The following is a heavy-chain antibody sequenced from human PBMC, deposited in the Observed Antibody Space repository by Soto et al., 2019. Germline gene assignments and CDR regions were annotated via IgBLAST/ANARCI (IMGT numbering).Heavy chain of an antibody. V-gene: IGHV3-11*06. CDR2: ISSSNAHT. D-gene: IGHD6-13*01. Sequence: GGTLRLTCDASDFDLSDYYVSWIRKGQGKGLEWVSYISSSNAHTDYADSVKGRFTISRDNAKKSLYLQMNSLRVEDTAVYYCARGLSRSWYMDGLDVWGQGLTLTV. CDR1: DFDLSDYY. J-gene: IGHJ6*01. CDR3: ARGLSRSWYMDGLDV.